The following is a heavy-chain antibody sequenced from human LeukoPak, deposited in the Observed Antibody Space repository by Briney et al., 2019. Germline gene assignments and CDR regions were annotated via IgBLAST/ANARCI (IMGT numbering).Heavy chain of an antibody. V-gene: IGHV4-4*02. D-gene: IGHD4-23*01. CDR3: ARDLHGGNSFTSDWYFDL. J-gene: IGHJ2*01. CDR2: IYHSGST. CDR1: GFTFSIYSM. Sequence: GSLRLSCAASGFTFSIYSMNWVRQPPGKGLEWIGEIYHSGSTNYNPSLKSRVTISVDKSKNRFSLKLTSVTAADTAVYYCARDLHGGNSFTSDWYFDLWGRGTLVTVSS.